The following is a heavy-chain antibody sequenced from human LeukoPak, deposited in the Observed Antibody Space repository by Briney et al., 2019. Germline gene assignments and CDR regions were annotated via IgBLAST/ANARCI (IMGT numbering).Heavy chain of an antibody. D-gene: IGHD2-2*01. Sequence: SGGSLRLSCAASGFTFSSYEMNWVRQAPGKGLEWVSYISSSCSTIYYADSVKGRFTISRDNAKNSLYLQMNSLRAEDTAVYYCARDFVVVVPAAMRFYYYYGMDVWGQGTTVTVSS. CDR3: ARDFVVVVPAAMRFYYYYGMDV. V-gene: IGHV3-48*03. CDR2: ISSSCSTI. CDR1: GFTFSSYE. J-gene: IGHJ6*02.